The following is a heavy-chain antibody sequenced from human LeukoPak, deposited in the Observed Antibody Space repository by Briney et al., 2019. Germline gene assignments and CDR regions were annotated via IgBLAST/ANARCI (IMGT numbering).Heavy chain of an antibody. D-gene: IGHD5-18*01. CDR1: GYTFTGYY. CDR3: ASLSRGYSYGYDATYVDY. CDR2: INPNSGGT. J-gene: IGHJ4*02. V-gene: IGHV1-2*02. Sequence: GASVKVSCKASGYTFTGYYMHWVRQAPGQGLEWMGWINPNSGGTNYAQKFRGRVTMTRDTSISTAYMELSRLRSDDTAVYYCASLSRGYSYGYDATYVDYWGQGTLVTVSS.